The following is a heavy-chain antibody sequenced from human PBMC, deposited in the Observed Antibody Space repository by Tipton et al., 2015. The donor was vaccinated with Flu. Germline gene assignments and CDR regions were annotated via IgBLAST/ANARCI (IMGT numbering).Heavy chain of an antibody. CDR3: ARESRADPPDYYDSSGYIHLLGYFDL. J-gene: IGHJ2*01. CDR1: GFTFSSYS. CDR2: ISSSSSYI. D-gene: IGHD3-22*01. V-gene: IGHV3-21*01. Sequence: SLRLSCAASGFTFSSYSMNWVRQAPGKGLEWVSSISSSSSYIYYADSVKGRFTISRDNAKNSLYLQMNSLRAEDTAVYYCARESRADPPDYYDSSGYIHLLGYFDLWGRGTLVTVSS.